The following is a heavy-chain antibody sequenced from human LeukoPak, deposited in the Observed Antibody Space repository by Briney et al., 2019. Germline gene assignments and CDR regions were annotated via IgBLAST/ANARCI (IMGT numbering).Heavy chain of an antibody. CDR3: ARESDGVFYAFDI. V-gene: IGHV4-39*07. D-gene: IGHD2-8*01. CDR2: ICYSGSP. Sequence: SETLSLTCAVSGGSFSSSSYYWGWIRPPPGKGLEWIGTICYSGSPYSNPSLKSRVTISVDMSKNQFSLKMGSVAATDTAVYYCARESDGVFYAFDIWGQGTMVTVSS. J-gene: IGHJ3*02. CDR1: GGSFSSSSYY.